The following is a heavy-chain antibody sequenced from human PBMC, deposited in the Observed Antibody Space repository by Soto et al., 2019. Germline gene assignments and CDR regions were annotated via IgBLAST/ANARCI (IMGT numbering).Heavy chain of an antibody. CDR1: GYPFTGYY. Sequence: ASVKVSLKASGYPFTGYYMHWERQAPGQGLEWMGWINPNSGGTNYAQKFQGRVTMTRDTSISTAYMELSRLRSDDTAVYYCARVDIVVVPADIYYGMDVWGQGTTVTVSS. CDR2: INPNSGGT. J-gene: IGHJ6*02. CDR3: ARVDIVVVPADIYYGMDV. V-gene: IGHV1-2*02. D-gene: IGHD2-2*01.